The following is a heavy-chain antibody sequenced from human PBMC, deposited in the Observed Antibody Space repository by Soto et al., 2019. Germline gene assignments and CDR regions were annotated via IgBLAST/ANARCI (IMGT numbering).Heavy chain of an antibody. Sequence: SETLSLTCDVSGGSFTGYYWAWIRQPPRKGLEWIGEINHSGFTNYNPSLTGRVTISLDTSRSQFSLKLDSLTAADTAFYFCARGHGRFAHWGQGTLVTVSS. CDR2: INHSGFT. CDR3: ARGHGRFAH. CDR1: GGSFTGYY. J-gene: IGHJ4*02. V-gene: IGHV4-34*01.